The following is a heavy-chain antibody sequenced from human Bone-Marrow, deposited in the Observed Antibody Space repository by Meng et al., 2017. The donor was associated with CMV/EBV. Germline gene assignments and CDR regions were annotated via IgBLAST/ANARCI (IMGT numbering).Heavy chain of an antibody. V-gene: IGHV4-30-4*08. CDR3: ARGRPGYDFWSGPPGSGWFDP. Sequence: GDYYWSWIRQPPGKGLEWIGYIYYSGSTYYNPSLKSRVTISVDTSKNQFSLKLSSVTAADTAVYYCARGRPGYDFWSGPPGSGWFDPWGQGTLVTVSS. J-gene: IGHJ5*02. CDR1: GDYY. CDR2: IYYSGST. D-gene: IGHD3-3*01.